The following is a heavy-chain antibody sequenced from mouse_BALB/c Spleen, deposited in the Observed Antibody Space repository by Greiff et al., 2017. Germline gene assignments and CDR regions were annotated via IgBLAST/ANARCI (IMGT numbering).Heavy chain of an antibody. V-gene: IGHV1-15*01. CDR1: GYTFTDYE. CDR2: IDPETGGT. J-gene: IGHJ3*01. D-gene: IGHD2-14*01. CDR3: TRTYYRYWFAY. Sequence: VQLQQSGAELVRPGASVTLSCKASGYTFTDYEMRWVKQTPVHGLECIGAIDPETGGTAYNQKFKGKATLTADKSSSTAYMELRSLTSEDSAVYYCTRTYYRYWFAYWGQGTLVTVSA.